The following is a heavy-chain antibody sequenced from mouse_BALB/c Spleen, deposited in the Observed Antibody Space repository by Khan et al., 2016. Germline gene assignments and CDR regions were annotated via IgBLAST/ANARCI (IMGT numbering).Heavy chain of an antibody. D-gene: IGHD1-1*01. CDR2: ISYDGSN. CDR3: AKGYGSSYAYFDV. Sequence: EVQLQESGPGLVKPSQSLSLTCSVTGYSITSGYYWNWIRQFPGNKLEWMGYISYDGSNNYNPSLKNRISITRDTSKNQFFLKLNSVTTEDTATYYCAKGYGSSYAYFDVWGAGTTVTVSS. J-gene: IGHJ1*01. V-gene: IGHV3-6*02. CDR1: GYSITSGYY.